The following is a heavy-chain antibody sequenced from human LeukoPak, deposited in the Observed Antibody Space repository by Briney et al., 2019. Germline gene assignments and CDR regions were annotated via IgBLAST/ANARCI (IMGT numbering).Heavy chain of an antibody. D-gene: IGHD6-19*01. Sequence: PRGSLRLSCAASGFTFNNYAISWVRQAPGKGLEWVSAITGSGSSTKFADSVKGRFTISRDNSKNTVYLQMNSLRAEDTAIYYCAKDSGSGGYNSMYYFDYWGQGTLVTVSS. J-gene: IGHJ4*02. CDR3: AKDSGSGGYNSMYYFDY. V-gene: IGHV3-23*01. CDR1: GFTFNNYA. CDR2: ITGSGSST.